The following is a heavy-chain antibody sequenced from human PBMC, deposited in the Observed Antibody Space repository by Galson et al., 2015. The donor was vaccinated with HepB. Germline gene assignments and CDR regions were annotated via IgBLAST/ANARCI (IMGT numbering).Heavy chain of an antibody. Sequence: SLRLSCAASGFTFSDYAVYWVRQAPGKGLEWVAILSYDGNNKYYTKSVKGRFTVSRENSKNTLYLQMNSLRIEDTAVYYCGRGGLRAVAGAKGDYWGQVTLLTVPS. CDR3: GRGGLRAVAGAKGDY. V-gene: IGHV3-30-3*01. J-gene: IGHJ4*02. CDR1: GFTFSDYA. D-gene: IGHD6-19*01. CDR2: LSYDGNNK.